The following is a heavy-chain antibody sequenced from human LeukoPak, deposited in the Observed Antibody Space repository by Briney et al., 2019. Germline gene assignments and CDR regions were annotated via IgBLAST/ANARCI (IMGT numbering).Heavy chain of an antibody. D-gene: IGHD5-18*01. V-gene: IGHV3-33*01. Sequence: PGGSLRLSCTASGFSFSTYGIHWVRQAPDKGLEWVAIIWYDGGNKYYIESVKGRFTISRDNAKNTAYLQMNSLRAEDTAVYYCAREVVGHVDTAMVLDYWGQGTLVTVSS. J-gene: IGHJ4*02. CDR1: GFSFSTYG. CDR2: IWYDGGNK. CDR3: AREVVGHVDTAMVLDY.